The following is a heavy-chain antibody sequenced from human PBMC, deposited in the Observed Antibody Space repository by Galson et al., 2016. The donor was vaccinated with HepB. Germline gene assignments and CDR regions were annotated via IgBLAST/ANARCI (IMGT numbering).Heavy chain of an antibody. CDR1: GFNVSRNY. CDR3: ANQTYNSGADY. D-gene: IGHD3-10*01. CDR2: IYSGGDT. Sequence: SLRLSCAGSGFNVSRNYLTWVRQAPGKGLEWVSLIYSGGDTYYADSMKDRFTLFRDNSKNTLFLQMNSLRAEDTAMYYCANQTYNSGADYWGQGTLVTVSS. J-gene: IGHJ4*02. V-gene: IGHV3-53*01.